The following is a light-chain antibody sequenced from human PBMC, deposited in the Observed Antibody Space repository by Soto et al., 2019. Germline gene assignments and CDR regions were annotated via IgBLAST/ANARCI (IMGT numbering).Light chain of an antibody. Sequence: QSVLTQPASVSGSPGQSITISCSGTSNDVGAYNFVSWYQQHPGRAPKLILYDVTSRPSNVSNRFSGSKSGNTASLSISGLRPEDEADYFCSSYTRTATRYVFGSGTKVTLL. CDR3: SSYTRTATRYV. V-gene: IGLV2-14*03. J-gene: IGLJ1*01. CDR1: SNDVGAYNF. CDR2: DVT.